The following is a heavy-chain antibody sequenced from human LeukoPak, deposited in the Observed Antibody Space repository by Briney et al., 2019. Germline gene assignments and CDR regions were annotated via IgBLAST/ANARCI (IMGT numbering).Heavy chain of an antibody. CDR3: ARLKGSTRGYCSSTSCYRYYFYYYYMDV. V-gene: IGHV3-21*01. J-gene: IGHJ6*03. CDR2: ISSSSSYI. Sequence: PGGSLRLSCAASGFTFSSYSMNWVRQAPGKGLEWVSSISSSSSYIYYADSLKGRITISRDNAKNSLYLQMNSLRAADTAVYYCARLKGSTRGYCSSTSCYRYYFYYYYMDVWGKGTTVTISS. D-gene: IGHD2-2*01. CDR1: GFTFSSYS.